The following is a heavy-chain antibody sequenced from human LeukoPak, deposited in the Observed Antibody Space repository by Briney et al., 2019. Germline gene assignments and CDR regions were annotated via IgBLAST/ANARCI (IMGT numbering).Heavy chain of an antibody. CDR2: IYTGGSA. V-gene: IGHV3-66*01. D-gene: IGHD6-19*01. J-gene: IGHJ4*02. CDR1: GFTVSSNY. CDR3: AREVAVAGPYIDY. Sequence: GGSLRLSCAASGFTVSSNYMSWVRQAPGKGLEWVSVIYTGGSAYYADSVKGRFTISRDNSKNTLYLQMNSLRAEDTAVYYCAREVAVAGPYIDYWGQGTLVTVSS.